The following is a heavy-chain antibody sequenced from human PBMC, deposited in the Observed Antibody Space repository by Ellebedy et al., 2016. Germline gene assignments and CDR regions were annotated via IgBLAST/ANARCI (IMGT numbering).Heavy chain of an antibody. CDR1: GFTFSSYW. J-gene: IGHJ4*02. CDR3: ARDGSEWSRDH. D-gene: IGHD3-3*01. V-gene: IGHV3-7*01. Sequence: GGSLRLXXAASGFTFSSYWMSWVRQAPGKGLEWVANIKQDGSEKYYVDSVKGRFIISRDNTKNLVFLQMNSLGVEDTAVYYCARDGSEWSRDHWGQGTLVTVSS. CDR2: IKQDGSEK.